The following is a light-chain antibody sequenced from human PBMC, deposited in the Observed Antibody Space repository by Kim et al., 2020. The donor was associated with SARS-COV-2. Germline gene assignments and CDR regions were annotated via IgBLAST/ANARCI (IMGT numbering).Light chain of an antibody. CDR1: NLGDKY. CDR2: QDR. Sequence: SGSPGQTASITCSGDNLGDKYACWYQQKPGQSPVLVIFQDRYRPSGIPERFTGANTGNTATLTISGTQAMDEADYYCQAWDSSSWVFGGGTQLTVL. J-gene: IGLJ3*02. CDR3: QAWDSSSWV. V-gene: IGLV3-1*01.